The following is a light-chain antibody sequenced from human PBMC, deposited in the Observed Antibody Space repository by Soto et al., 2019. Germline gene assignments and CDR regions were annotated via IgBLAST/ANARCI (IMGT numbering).Light chain of an antibody. Sequence: EVVLTQSPVTLSLSPGEGATLSCRASQSVSSSYIAWYQQKPGQAPRLLIYETSSKATGIPDRFSGSGSGTDFTLTISGLEPEDFAVYYCQYYDSSPPGFTFGPGTKVDIK. V-gene: IGKV3-20*01. CDR1: QSVSSSY. CDR2: ETS. CDR3: QYYDSSPPGFT. J-gene: IGKJ3*01.